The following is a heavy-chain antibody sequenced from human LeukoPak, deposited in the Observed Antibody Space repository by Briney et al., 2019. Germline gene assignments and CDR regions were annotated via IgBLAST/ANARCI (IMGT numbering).Heavy chain of an antibody. Sequence: SETLSLTCTVSGGSISSYYWSWIRQPPGKGLEWIGYIYYSGSTNYNPSLKSRVTISVDTSESQFSLKLSSVTAADTAVYYCARQGRYCGGDCYLWGQGTLVTVSS. D-gene: IGHD2-21*02. CDR1: GGSISSYY. V-gene: IGHV4-59*08. CDR3: ARQGRYCGGDCYL. J-gene: IGHJ4*02. CDR2: IYYSGST.